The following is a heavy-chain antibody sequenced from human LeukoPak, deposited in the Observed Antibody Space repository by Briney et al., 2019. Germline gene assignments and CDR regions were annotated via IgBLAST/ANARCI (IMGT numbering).Heavy chain of an antibody. Sequence: GGSLRLSCAASGFSVSNHYMAWVRQAPGRRLEWVSFIWADGTTFYTDSVKGRFTISRDNSKNSLYLQMNTVRAEDTAVYYCVKGPRPDITVAHTVENWGQGTLVTVSS. V-gene: IGHV3-53*01. J-gene: IGHJ4*02. CDR3: VKGPRPDITVAHTVEN. CDR2: IWADGTT. CDR1: GFSVSNHY. D-gene: IGHD6-19*01.